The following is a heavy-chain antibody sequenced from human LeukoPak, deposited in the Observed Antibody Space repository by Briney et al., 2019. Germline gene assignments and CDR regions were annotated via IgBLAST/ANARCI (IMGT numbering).Heavy chain of an antibody. D-gene: IGHD1-26*01. Sequence: SQTLSLTCAISGDSVSSNSAAWNWTRQSPSRGLEWLGRTYYRSKWYNDYAVSVKSRITISPDTSKNQFSLQLNSVTPEDTAVYYCAREGVGALLGFDYWGQGTLVTVSS. CDR2: TYYRSKWYN. CDR3: AREGVGALLGFDY. CDR1: GDSVSSNSAA. J-gene: IGHJ4*02. V-gene: IGHV6-1*01.